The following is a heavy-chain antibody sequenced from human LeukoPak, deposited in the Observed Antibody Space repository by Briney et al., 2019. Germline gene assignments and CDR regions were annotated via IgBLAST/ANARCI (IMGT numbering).Heavy chain of an antibody. CDR1: GGSISSYY. D-gene: IGHD6-13*01. J-gene: IGHJ6*02. Sequence: SETLSLTCTVSGGSISSYYWSWIRQPPGKGLGWIGYIYYSGSTNYNPSLKSRVTISVDTSKNQFSLKLSSVTAADTAVYYCARASSSLDYYYYGMDVWGQGTTVTVSS. V-gene: IGHV4-59*01. CDR3: ARASSSLDYYYYGMDV. CDR2: IYYSGST.